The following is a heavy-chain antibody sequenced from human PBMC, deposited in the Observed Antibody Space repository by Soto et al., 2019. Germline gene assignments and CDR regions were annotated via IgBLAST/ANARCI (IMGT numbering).Heavy chain of an antibody. CDR3: ARTLYGDNVDY. J-gene: IGHJ4*02. Sequence: QVQLVQSGAEVKKPGASVKVSCKDYGYTFTSYDINWVRPATGQELEWMGWMNPNSSNTGYAQKFQGRVTMTRNTSISTAYMELSSLISEDTAVYYCARTLYGDNVDYWGQGTLVTVSS. V-gene: IGHV1-8*01. CDR2: MNPNSSNT. CDR1: GYTFTSYD. D-gene: IGHD4-17*01.